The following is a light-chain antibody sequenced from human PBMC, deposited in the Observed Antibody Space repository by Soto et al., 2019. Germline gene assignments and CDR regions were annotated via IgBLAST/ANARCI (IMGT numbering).Light chain of an antibody. J-gene: IGLJ3*02. CDR3: ISYTSSSTWV. CDR1: SSDIGGYNY. CDR2: EVS. V-gene: IGLV2-14*01. Sequence: QSVLTQPASVSGSPGQSITISCTGTSSDIGGYNYVSWYQQHPGKVPKLMIYEVSNRPSGVSDRFSGSRSGNTASLTISGLQAEDESDYYCISYTSSSTWVFGGGTKVTVL.